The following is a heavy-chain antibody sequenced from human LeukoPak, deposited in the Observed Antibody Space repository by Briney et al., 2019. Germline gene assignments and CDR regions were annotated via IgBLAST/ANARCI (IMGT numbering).Heavy chain of an antibody. CDR1: AFTFTNYW. V-gene: IGHV3-7*01. Sequence: GSLRLSCAASAFTFTNYWMSRVRQAPGKGLEWVANIKEDGSEKYYVDSVKGRFTISRDNAKNSLYLQMNSLRAEDTAVYYCVRDNCTGTSCHHFDYWGQGTLVTVSS. CDR3: VRDNCTGTSCHHFDY. CDR2: IKEDGSEK. J-gene: IGHJ4*02. D-gene: IGHD2-2*01.